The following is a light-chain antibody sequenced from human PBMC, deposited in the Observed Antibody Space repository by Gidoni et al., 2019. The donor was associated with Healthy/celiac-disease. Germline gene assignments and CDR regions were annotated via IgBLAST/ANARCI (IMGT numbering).Light chain of an antibody. CDR2: GAS. V-gene: IGKV3-20*01. Sequence: EIVLTQSPGTLSLSPGERATLSCRASQSVSSSYLAWYQQKPGQAPMLLIYGASSRATGIPDRFSGSGSGTDVTLTISRLEPDDFAVYDCQQYGSSPLTFGGGTKVEIK. CDR3: QQYGSSPLT. J-gene: IGKJ4*01. CDR1: QSVSSSY.